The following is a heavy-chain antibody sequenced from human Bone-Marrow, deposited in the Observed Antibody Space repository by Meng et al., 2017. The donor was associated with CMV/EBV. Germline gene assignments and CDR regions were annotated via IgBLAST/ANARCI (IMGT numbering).Heavy chain of an antibody. CDR3: ARGRKDNPRSSWYAVFDY. CDR1: RGSFSNYY. Sequence: SETLSLTCSVYRGSFSNYYWTWIRQPPGKGLEWIGEINHSGSANYNPSLKSRVTIPVDTSKNQFSLELSPVTAADTAVYSCARGRKDNPRSSWYAVFDYWGQGTLVTVSS. CDR2: INHSGSA. J-gene: IGHJ4*02. V-gene: IGHV4-34*01. D-gene: IGHD6-13*01.